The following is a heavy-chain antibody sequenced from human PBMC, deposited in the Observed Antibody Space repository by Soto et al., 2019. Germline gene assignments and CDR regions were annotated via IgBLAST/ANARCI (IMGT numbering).Heavy chain of an antibody. J-gene: IGHJ3*02. V-gene: IGHV3-53*01. CDR1: GFTVSSNY. Sequence: GGSQRLSCAASGFTVSSNYMSWVRQAPGKGLEWVSVIYSGGSTYYADSVKGRFTISRDNSKNTLYLQMNSPRAEDTAVYYCARAHSSSWRPGAFDIWGQGTMVTVSS. CDR3: ARAHSSSWRPGAFDI. D-gene: IGHD6-13*01. CDR2: IYSGGST.